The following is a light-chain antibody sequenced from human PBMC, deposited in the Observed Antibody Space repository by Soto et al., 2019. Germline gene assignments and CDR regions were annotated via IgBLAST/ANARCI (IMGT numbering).Light chain of an antibody. Sequence: ETVLTQSPATLSLSPGERATLSCRASESVEIYLAWYQQKPGQAPKLLIYDTSNRATGIPARFSGSGSGTDFTLTISSLEPEDFAVYYCHQRRHSPPITFGQGTRLEIK. V-gene: IGKV3-11*01. CDR3: HQRRHSPPIT. CDR1: ESVEIY. J-gene: IGKJ5*01. CDR2: DTS.